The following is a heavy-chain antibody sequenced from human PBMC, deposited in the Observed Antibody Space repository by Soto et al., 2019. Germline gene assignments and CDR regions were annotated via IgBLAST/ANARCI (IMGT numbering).Heavy chain of an antibody. Sequence: GGSLRLSCAASGFTFSSYSMNWVRQAPGKGLEWVSSISSSSSYIYYADSVKGRFTIPRDNAKNSLYLQMNSLRAEDTAVYYCARDSYSYCSSTSCYFYYYYYGMDVWGQGTTVTVSS. V-gene: IGHV3-21*01. CDR2: ISSSSSYI. CDR1: GFTFSSYS. CDR3: ARDSYSYCSSTSCYFYYYYYGMDV. J-gene: IGHJ6*02. D-gene: IGHD2-2*01.